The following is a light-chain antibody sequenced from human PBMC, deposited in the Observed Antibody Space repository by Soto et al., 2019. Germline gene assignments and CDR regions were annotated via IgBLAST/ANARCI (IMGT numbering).Light chain of an antibody. CDR3: SSYTSRSTYVV. J-gene: IGLJ2*01. Sequence: QSALTQPASVSGSPGQSITISCTGTSSDVGGYNYVSWYQQHPGKAPKLMIYDVSNRPSGVSNRFSGSKSGNTASLTISGLQAEYEADYYCSSYTSRSTYVVFGGGTQLTVL. CDR2: DVS. CDR1: SSDVGGYNY. V-gene: IGLV2-14*01.